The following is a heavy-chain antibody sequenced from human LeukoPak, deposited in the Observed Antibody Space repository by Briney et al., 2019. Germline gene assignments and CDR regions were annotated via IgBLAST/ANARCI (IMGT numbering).Heavy chain of an antibody. V-gene: IGHV3-21*01. CDR2: ISSSSSYI. D-gene: IGHD6-13*01. CDR3: GRDQGYRVYLDY. J-gene: IGHJ4*02. Sequence: SGGSLRLSCAASGFTFSSYSMNWVRQAPGKGLEWVSSISSSSSYIYYADSVKGRFTISRDNAKNSLYLQMNSLRAEDTAVYYWGRDQGYRVYLDYGGQEPLVTVST. CDR1: GFTFSSYS.